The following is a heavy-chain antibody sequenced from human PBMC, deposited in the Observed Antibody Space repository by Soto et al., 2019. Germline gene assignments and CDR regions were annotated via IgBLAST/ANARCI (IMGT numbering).Heavy chain of an antibody. CDR1: GFTFSNYW. Sequence: EVQLVESGGGLVHPGESLRLSCEASGFTFSNYWMAWVRQTPGGGLEWVANIKHDGSETYFSGSVNGRFTISRDNTKNSVFLQMGSLTVEDTAVYYCAREKRANGVFDYWGQGTRVTVSS. V-gene: IGHV3-7*01. J-gene: IGHJ4*02. D-gene: IGHD4-17*01. CDR2: IKHDGSET. CDR3: AREKRANGVFDY.